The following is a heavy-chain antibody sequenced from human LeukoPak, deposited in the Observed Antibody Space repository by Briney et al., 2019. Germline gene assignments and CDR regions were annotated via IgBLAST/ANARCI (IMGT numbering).Heavy chain of an antibody. CDR2: IYYSGST. D-gene: IGHD3-10*01. J-gene: IGHJ5*02. V-gene: IGHV4-59*01. CDR3: ARDFITMVRGVRHWFDP. Sequence: SETLSLTCTVSGGSISSYYWSWIRQPPGKGLEWIGYIYYSGSTNYNPSLKSRVTVSVDTSKNQFSLKLSSVTAADTAVYYCARDFITMVRGVRHWFDPWGQGTLVTVSS. CDR1: GGSISSYY.